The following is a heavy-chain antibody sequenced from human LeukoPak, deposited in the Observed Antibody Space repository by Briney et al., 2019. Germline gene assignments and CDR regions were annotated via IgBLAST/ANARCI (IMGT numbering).Heavy chain of an antibody. D-gene: IGHD6-13*01. Sequence: PSETLSLTCTVSGGSISSSSYYWGWIRQPPGKGLEWIGSIYYSGSTYYNPSLKSRVIISVDTSKNQFSLKLSSVTAADTAVYYCARGQLVGYFDYWGQGTLVTVSS. CDR2: IYYSGST. J-gene: IGHJ4*02. CDR3: ARGQLVGYFDY. CDR1: GGSISSSSYY. V-gene: IGHV4-39*07.